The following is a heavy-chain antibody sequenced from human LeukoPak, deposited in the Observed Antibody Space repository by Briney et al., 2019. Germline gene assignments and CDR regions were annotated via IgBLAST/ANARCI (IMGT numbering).Heavy chain of an antibody. V-gene: IGHV1-18*01. J-gene: IGHJ4*02. CDR2: ISAYNGNT. Sequence: GASVRVSCKASGYTFTSYGISWVRQAPGQGLEWMGWISAYNGNTNYAQKLQGRVTMTTDTSTSTAYMELRSLRSDDTAVYYCARGQTCSGGSCYIPDDYWGQGTLVTVSS. D-gene: IGHD2-15*01. CDR3: ARGQTCSGGSCYIPDDY. CDR1: GYTFTSYG.